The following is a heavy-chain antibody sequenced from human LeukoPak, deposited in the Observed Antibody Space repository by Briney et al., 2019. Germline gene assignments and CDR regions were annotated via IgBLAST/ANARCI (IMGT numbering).Heavy chain of an antibody. D-gene: IGHD3-22*01. CDR3: AKSALHYYDSSGYYRFFDY. V-gene: IGHV3-7*03. Sequence: GGSLRLSCAASGFTFSSYWMSWVRQAPGKGLEWVANIKQDGSEKYYVDSVKGRFTISRDNAKNSLYLQLNSLRAEDTAVYYCAKSALHYYDSSGYYRFFDYWGQGTLVTVSS. CDR1: GFTFSSYW. J-gene: IGHJ4*02. CDR2: IKQDGSEK.